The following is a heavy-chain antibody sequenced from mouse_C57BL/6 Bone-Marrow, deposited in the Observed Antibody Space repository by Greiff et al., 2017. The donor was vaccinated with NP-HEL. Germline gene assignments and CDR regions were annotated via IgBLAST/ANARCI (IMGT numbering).Heavy chain of an antibody. V-gene: IGHV1-20*01. Sequence: EVKVVESGPELVKPGDSVKISCKASGYSFTGYFMNWVMQSHGKSLEWIGRINPDNGDTFYNQKFKGKATLTVDKSSSTAHMELRSLTSEDSAVYYCARDTSLSYYFDYWGQGTTLTVSS. CDR3: ARDTSLSYYFDY. J-gene: IGHJ2*01. CDR1: GYSFTGYF. CDR2: INPDNGDT.